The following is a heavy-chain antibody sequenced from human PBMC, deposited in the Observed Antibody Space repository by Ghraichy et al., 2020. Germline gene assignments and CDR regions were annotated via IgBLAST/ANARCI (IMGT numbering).Heavy chain of an antibody. CDR2: ISSSGDET. J-gene: IGHJ2*01. CDR1: GFTFSNYG. V-gene: IGHV3-23*01. Sequence: GGSLRLSCAASGFTFSNYGMSWVRLAPGKGLEWVSSISSSGDETFYAHSVKGRFTISRDNSKNTLYLKMNSLRAEDTAVYYCAQIKIRGNWYFDLWGRGTLVTVAS. D-gene: IGHD3-16*01. CDR3: AQIKIRGNWYFDL.